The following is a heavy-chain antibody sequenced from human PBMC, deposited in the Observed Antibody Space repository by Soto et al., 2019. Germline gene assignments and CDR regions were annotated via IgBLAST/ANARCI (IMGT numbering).Heavy chain of an antibody. D-gene: IGHD2-15*01. CDR3: VAGDYSYGMDV. CDR2: ISYDGSNK. Sequence: QVQLVESGGGVVQPGRSLRLSCAASGFTLSNYVLHWVRQAPGKGLEWVAGISYDGSNKYYADSVKGRFTISRDNSKNTLYLQMNSLRADDTAVYYSVAGDYSYGMDVWGQGTTVTVS. J-gene: IGHJ6*02. V-gene: IGHV3-30-3*01. CDR1: GFTLSNYV.